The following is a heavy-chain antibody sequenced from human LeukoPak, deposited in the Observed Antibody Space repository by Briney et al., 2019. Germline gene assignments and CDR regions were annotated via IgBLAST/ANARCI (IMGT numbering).Heavy chain of an antibody. Sequence: GRSLRLSCAASGFTFSSYGMHWVRQAPGKGLEWVAVVSYDGSNKYYADSVKSRFTISRDNSKNTLYLQMNSLRAENTAVYYCAIRGSAFDIWGQGTMVTVSS. CDR2: VSYDGSNK. CDR3: AIRGSAFDI. V-gene: IGHV3-30*03. D-gene: IGHD3-16*01. J-gene: IGHJ3*02. CDR1: GFTFSSYG.